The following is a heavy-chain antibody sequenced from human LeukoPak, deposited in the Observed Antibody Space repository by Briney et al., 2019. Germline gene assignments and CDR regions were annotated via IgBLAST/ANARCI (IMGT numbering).Heavy chain of an antibody. D-gene: IGHD2-2*01. V-gene: IGHV4-31*01. J-gene: IGHJ4*02. CDR1: GGSISSGGYY. CDR3: ARETWGYCSSTSCYETGTTPGGIDY. CDR2: IYYSGST. Sequence: SETLSLTCTVSGGSISSGGYYWSWIRQHPGKGLEWIGYIYYSGSTYYNPSLKSQVTISVDTSKNQFSLKLSSVTAADTAVYYCARETWGYCSSTSCYETGTTPGGIDYWGQGTLVTVSS.